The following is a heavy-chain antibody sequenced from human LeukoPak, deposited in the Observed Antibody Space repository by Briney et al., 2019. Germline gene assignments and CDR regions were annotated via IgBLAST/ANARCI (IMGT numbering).Heavy chain of an antibody. D-gene: IGHD3-22*01. J-gene: IGHJ6*03. CDR3: ARDLGYDSRGNYYYYMDV. Sequence: PSETLSLTCAVSGGSISSSNWWSWVRQPPGKGLEWIGEIYHSGSTNYNPSLKSRVTISVDKSKNQLSLKLSSVTAADTAVYYCARDLGYDSRGNYYYYMDVWGKGTTVTVSS. CDR2: IYHSGST. CDR1: GGSISSSNW. V-gene: IGHV4-4*02.